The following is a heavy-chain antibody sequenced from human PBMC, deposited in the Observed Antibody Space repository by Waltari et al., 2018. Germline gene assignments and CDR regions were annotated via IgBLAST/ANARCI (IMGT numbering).Heavy chain of an antibody. V-gene: IGHV4-34*01. CDR2: INHSGST. D-gene: IGHD2-15*01. Sequence: QVQLQQWGAGLLKPSETLSLTCAVYGGSFSGYYWSWIRQPPGKGLEWSGEINHSGSTNYNPSLKSRVTISVDTSKNQFSLKLSSVTAADTAVYYCARGLGDCSGGSCYGVQDYYGMDVWGQGTTVTVSS. CDR1: GGSFSGYY. J-gene: IGHJ6*02. CDR3: ARGLGDCSGGSCYGVQDYYGMDV.